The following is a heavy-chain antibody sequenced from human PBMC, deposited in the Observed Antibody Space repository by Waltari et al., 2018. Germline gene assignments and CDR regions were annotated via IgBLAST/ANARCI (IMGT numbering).Heavy chain of an antibody. V-gene: IGHV3-23*01. CDR3: ARGSSGSNWFET. CDR2: ISGSSYT. CDR1: GFTFNTYD. J-gene: IGHJ5*02. D-gene: IGHD3-22*01. Sequence: EVQLLESGGGLEQPGGSLRLSCAASGFTFNTYDMTWVRQAPGKGLEWVSSISGSSYTYYADSVKGRFTVSRDNSKNMLYLQMNSLRAEDTAIYYCARGSSGSNWFETWGQGTLVTISS.